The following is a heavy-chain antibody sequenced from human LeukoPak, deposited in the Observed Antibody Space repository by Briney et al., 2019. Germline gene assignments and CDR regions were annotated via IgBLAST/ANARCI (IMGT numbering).Heavy chain of an antibody. CDR3: ARPKGLSRYCSGGSCYSDAFDI. CDR1: GGTFSSYA. V-gene: IGHV1-69*13. CDR2: IIPIFGTA. Sequence: ASVKVSCKASGGTFSSYAISWVRQAPGQGLEWMGGIIPIFGTANYAQKFQGRVTITADESTSTAYMELSSLRSEDTAVYYCARPKGLSRYCSGGSCYSDAFDIWGQGTMVTVSS. D-gene: IGHD2-15*01. J-gene: IGHJ3*02.